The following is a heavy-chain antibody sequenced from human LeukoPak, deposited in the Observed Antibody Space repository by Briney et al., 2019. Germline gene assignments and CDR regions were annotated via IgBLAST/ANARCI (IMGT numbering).Heavy chain of an antibody. D-gene: IGHD3-22*01. V-gene: IGHV4-39*01. J-gene: IGHJ4*02. CDR2: IYYSGST. Sequence: GSLRLSCAASGFTFSSYAMSWVRQAPGKGLEWIGSIYYSGSTYYNPSLKSRVTISVDTSKNQFSLKLSSVTAADTAVYYCARHEGYYYDSSGYHLEYFDYWGQGTLVTVSS. CDR1: GFTFSSYA. CDR3: ARHEGYYYDSSGYHLEYFDY.